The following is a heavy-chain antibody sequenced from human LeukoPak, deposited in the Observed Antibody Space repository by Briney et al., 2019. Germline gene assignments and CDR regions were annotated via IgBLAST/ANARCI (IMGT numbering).Heavy chain of an antibody. CDR3: VRGKQNMDV. Sequence: GGSLRLSCAASGFTFDDYAMHWVRQAPGKGLEWVSGISWNSGSIGYADSVKGRFTISRDNSKNTLYLQMNSLRTEDTALYYCVRGKQNMDVWGKGTTVTISS. CDR2: ISWNSGSI. D-gene: IGHD3-10*01. J-gene: IGHJ6*03. CDR1: GFTFDDYA. V-gene: IGHV3-9*01.